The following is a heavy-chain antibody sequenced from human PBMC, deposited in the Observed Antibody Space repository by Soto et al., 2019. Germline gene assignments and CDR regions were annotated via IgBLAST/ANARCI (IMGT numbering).Heavy chain of an antibody. Sequence: PSETLSLTCSFCVCSITSCFYSWCFIRQPPWQCLELIVYMYHIGNTYYNPSLKFRVTISLDHSRNQFSLRLNSVTAADTAVYFCASSKYDVVAGYVWLEHWGKRNMVNVSS. CDR1: VCSITSCFYS. CDR2: MYHIGNT. CDR3: ASSKYDVVAGYVWLEH. D-gene: IGHD3-16*01. J-gene: IGHJ4*02. V-gene: IGHV4-30-2*01.